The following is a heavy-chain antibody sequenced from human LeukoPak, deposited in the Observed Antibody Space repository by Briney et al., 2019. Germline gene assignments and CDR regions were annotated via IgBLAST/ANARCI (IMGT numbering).Heavy chain of an antibody. J-gene: IGHJ4*02. CDR3: ARVPDTAIEYYFDY. Sequence: GGSLRLSCAASGFTFSSYAVHWVRQAPGKGLEWVAVISYDGSNKYYADSVKGRFTISRDNSKNTLYLQMNSLRAEDTAVYYCARVPDTAIEYYFDYWGQGTLVTVSS. CDR2: ISYDGSNK. CDR1: GFTFSSYA. V-gene: IGHV3-30-3*01. D-gene: IGHD5-18*01.